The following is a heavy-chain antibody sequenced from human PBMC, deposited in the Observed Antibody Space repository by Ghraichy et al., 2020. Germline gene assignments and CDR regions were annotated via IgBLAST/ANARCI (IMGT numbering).Heavy chain of an antibody. CDR3: ARHGETDRFSAFDI. V-gene: IGHV5-51*01. CDR1: GYSFTSYW. D-gene: IGHD3-10*01. Sequence: GESLNISCKDSGYSFTSYWIGWVRQMPGKGLEWVGIIYPGDSDTRYSPSFQGQVTISADKSISTAYLQWRSLKASDTAMYYCARHGETDRFSAFDIWGQGTMVTVS. CDR2: IYPGDSDT. J-gene: IGHJ3*02.